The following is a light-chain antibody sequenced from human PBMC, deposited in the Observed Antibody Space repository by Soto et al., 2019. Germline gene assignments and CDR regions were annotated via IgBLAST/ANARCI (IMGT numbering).Light chain of an antibody. Sequence: DIQMPQSPSSLSASVGDRVTITCRASQSISTYLNWYQQRPGKAPNLLIYNASSLESGVPSRFSGSGSGTEFTLTINSLQADDFATYYCQQYNSYSRTFGQGTKVDIK. J-gene: IGKJ1*01. CDR1: QSISTY. CDR2: NAS. CDR3: QQYNSYSRT. V-gene: IGKV1-5*03.